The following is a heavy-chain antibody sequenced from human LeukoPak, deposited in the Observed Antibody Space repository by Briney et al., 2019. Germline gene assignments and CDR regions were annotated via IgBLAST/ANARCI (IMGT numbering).Heavy chain of an antibody. V-gene: IGHV5-51*01. Sequence: GESLKISCKGSGYRFTSYWIGWVRQMPGKGLEWMGIIYPSDSDTRYGPSFQGQVSISADKSISAAYLQWSSLKASDTAMYYCARTAGYSYGSWYYYYYYMDVWGKGTTVTVSS. CDR1: GYRFTSYW. CDR2: IYPSDSDT. D-gene: IGHD5-18*01. J-gene: IGHJ6*03. CDR3: ARTAGYSYGSWYYYYYYMDV.